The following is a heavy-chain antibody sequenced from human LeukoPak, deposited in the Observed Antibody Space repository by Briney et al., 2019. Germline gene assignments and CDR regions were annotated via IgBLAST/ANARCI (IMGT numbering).Heavy chain of an antibody. Sequence: GGSLRLSCAASGFTFSSYEMNWVRQAPGKGPEWVSYISSSGSTIYYADSVKGRFTISRDNAKNSLYLQMNSLRAEDTAVYYCARVWVYLDYWGQGTLVTVSS. J-gene: IGHJ4*02. CDR3: ARVWVYLDY. V-gene: IGHV3-48*03. CDR2: ISSSGSTI. CDR1: GFTFSSYE. D-gene: IGHD3-10*01.